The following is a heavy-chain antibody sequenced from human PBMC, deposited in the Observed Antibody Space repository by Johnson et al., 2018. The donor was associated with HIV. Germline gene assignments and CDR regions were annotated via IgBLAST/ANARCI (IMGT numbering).Heavy chain of an antibody. V-gene: IGHV3-11*01. CDR1: GFTFSDYY. Sequence: QVQLVESGGGLVKPGGSLRLSCAASGFTFSDYYMSWIRQAPGKGLEWVSYISSSGSTIYYADSVKGRVTISRDNSKNTLSLQMNSLRAEDTAVYYCAKKALGDVDAFDIWGQGTMVTVSS. CDR2: ISSSGSTI. CDR3: AKKALGDVDAFDI. D-gene: IGHD2-21*02. J-gene: IGHJ3*02.